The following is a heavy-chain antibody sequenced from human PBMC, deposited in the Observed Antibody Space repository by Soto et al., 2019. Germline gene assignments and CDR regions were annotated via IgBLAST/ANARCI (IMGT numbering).Heavy chain of an antibody. V-gene: IGHV1-46*01. Sequence: GASVKVSCKASGYTFTSYYMHWVRQAPGQGLEWMGIINPSGGSTSYAQKFQGRVTMTRDTSTSTVYMELNNLRAEDTALYRCTRDTYSFWSGPSFFSFWGQGTLVTVSS. D-gene: IGHD3-3*01. CDR1: GYTFTSYY. CDR2: INPSGGST. J-gene: IGHJ4*02. CDR3: TRDTYSFWSGPSFFSF.